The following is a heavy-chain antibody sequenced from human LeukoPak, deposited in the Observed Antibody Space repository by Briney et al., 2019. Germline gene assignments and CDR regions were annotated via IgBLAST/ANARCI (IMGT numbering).Heavy chain of an antibody. Sequence: GASVKVSCKASGYTFTGYYMHWVRQAPGQGLEWMGWINPNSGDTDSARKFQGRVTMTRDTSISTAYMELSRLRSDDTAVYYCASGIRRPDAFDIWGQGTMVTVSS. D-gene: IGHD1-26*01. CDR3: ASGIRRPDAFDI. CDR2: INPNSGDT. CDR1: GYTFTGYY. V-gene: IGHV1-2*02. J-gene: IGHJ3*02.